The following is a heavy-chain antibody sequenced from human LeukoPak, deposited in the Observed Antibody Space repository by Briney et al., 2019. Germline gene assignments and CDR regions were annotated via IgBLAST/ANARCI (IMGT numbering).Heavy chain of an antibody. V-gene: IGHV3-66*01. Sequence: GGSLRLSCAASGFTVSSNYMSWVRQAPGKGLEWVSVIYSGGSTYYADSVKGRFTISRDNSKNTLYLQMNSLRAEDTAVYYCATVLRYSDAFDIWGQGTMVTVSS. CDR3: ATVLRYSDAFDI. D-gene: IGHD3-9*01. J-gene: IGHJ3*02. CDR1: GFTVSSNY. CDR2: IYSGGST.